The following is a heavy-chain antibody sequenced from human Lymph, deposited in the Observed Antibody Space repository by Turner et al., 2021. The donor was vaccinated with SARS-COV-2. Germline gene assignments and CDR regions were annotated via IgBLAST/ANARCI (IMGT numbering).Heavy chain of an antibody. J-gene: IGHJ4*02. CDR3: ARDSSGSGTLDY. CDR2: ISYDGSNK. D-gene: IGHD3-10*01. CDR1: GFTFNNYP. Sequence: QVQLVESGVGVVQPGRSLRLSCAASGFTFNNYPMHWVLQAPGKGLEGGAVISYDGSNKYYADPVKGRFTISRDNSKNTLYLQRNSLRAEDTAVYYCARDSSGSGTLDYWGQGTLFTVSS. V-gene: IGHV3-30-3*01.